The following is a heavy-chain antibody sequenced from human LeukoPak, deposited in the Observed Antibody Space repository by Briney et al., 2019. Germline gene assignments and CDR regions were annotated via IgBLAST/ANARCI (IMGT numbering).Heavy chain of an antibody. J-gene: IGHJ5*02. V-gene: IGHV4-39*01. D-gene: IGHD2-21*02. CDR2: IYYSGST. Sequence: SETLSLTCTVSGGSISSSSYYWGWIRQPPGKGLEWIGSIYYSGSTYYNPSLKSRVTISVDTSKNQFSLKLSSVTAADTAVYYCPRLQQRLYCGGDCYSFWFDPWGQGTLVTVSS. CDR3: PRLQQRLYCGGDCYSFWFDP. CDR1: GGSISSSSYY.